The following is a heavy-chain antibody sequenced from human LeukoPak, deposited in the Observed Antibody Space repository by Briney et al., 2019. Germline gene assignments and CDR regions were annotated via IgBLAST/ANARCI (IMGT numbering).Heavy chain of an antibody. CDR1: GGSISSYY. CDR2: IAYNGST. Sequence: SETLSLTCTVSGGSISSYYWSWIRQPPGKGLGWIGYIAYNGSTNYTPSLKSRVTISVDTSKNQFSLKLSSVTAADTAVYYCASGPGIAVAGTDYWGQGTLVTVSS. J-gene: IGHJ4*02. CDR3: ASGPGIAVAGTDY. D-gene: IGHD6-19*01. V-gene: IGHV4-59*01.